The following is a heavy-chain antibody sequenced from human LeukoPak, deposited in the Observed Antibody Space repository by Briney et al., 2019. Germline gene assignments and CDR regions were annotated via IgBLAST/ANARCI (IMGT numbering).Heavy chain of an antibody. V-gene: IGHV3-30-3*01. D-gene: IGHD3-22*01. CDR3: ARDDGYYDSSGSLDY. CDR1: GFTFNSYA. J-gene: IGHJ4*02. Sequence: GGSLRLSCAASGFTFNSYAMHWVRQAPGKGLEWEAVISYDGNKKYYADSVKGRFTISRDTSKNKVFVQMNSLSAEDTAVYYCARDDGYYDSSGSLDYWGQGTLVTVSS. CDR2: ISYDGNKK.